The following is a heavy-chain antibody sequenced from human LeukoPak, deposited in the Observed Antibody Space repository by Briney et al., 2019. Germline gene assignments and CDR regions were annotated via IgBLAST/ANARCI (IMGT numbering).Heavy chain of an antibody. V-gene: IGHV4-59*01. CDR2: LSKSGNT. CDR3: ARARYVNSFYAFDI. J-gene: IGHJ3*02. D-gene: IGHD3-9*01. CDR1: GGSISSYY. Sequence: SETLSLTCTVSGGSISSYYWSWIRLPPGKGLEWIGYLSKSGNTNYSPSLKSRVTIFGDTSKNQFFLRLSSVTAADTAVYYCARARYVNSFYAFDIWGQGTLVTVSS.